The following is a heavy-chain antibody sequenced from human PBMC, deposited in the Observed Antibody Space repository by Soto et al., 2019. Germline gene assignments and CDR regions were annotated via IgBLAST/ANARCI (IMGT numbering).Heavy chain of an antibody. CDR1: GFTFSSYS. CDR3: ARVDGSGGGMDV. CDR2: IGSSSSYI. D-gene: IGHD3-3*01. V-gene: IGHV3-21*01. J-gene: IGHJ6*02. Sequence: RLSCAASGFTFSSYSMNWVRQAPGKGLEWVSSIGSSSSYIYYADSVEGRFTISRDNAKNSLYLQMNSLRAEDTAVYYCARVDGSGGGMDVWGQGTTVTVSS.